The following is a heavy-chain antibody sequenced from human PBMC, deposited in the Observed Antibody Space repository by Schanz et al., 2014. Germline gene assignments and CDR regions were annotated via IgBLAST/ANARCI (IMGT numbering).Heavy chain of an antibody. J-gene: IGHJ3*02. CDR2: ISGGGGTT. V-gene: IGHV3-23*04. D-gene: IGHD3-10*01. CDR1: GFTFSSYA. CDR3: AKGRFGELSAFDI. Sequence: EVQLVESGGGLVQPGGSLRLSCAASGFTFSSYAMSWVRQAPGKGLEWVSAISGGGGTTYYADSVKGRFTISRDNAENTLYLQMNSLRAEDTAVYYCAKGRFGELSAFDICGQGTMVTDSS.